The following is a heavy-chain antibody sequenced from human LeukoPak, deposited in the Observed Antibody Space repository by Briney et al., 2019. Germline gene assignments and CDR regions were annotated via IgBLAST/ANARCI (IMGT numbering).Heavy chain of an antibody. J-gene: IGHJ6*03. CDR2: ISYDGSNK. D-gene: IGHD1-26*01. V-gene: IGHV3-30*03. Sequence: PGGSLRLSCAASGFIFSSYGMHWVRQAPGKGLEWVAVISYDGSNKYYADSVKGRFTISRDNAKNSLYLQMNSLRAEDTAVYYCARGSYYYYYYYMDVWGKGTTVTVSS. CDR1: GFIFSSYG. CDR3: ARGSYYYYYYYMDV.